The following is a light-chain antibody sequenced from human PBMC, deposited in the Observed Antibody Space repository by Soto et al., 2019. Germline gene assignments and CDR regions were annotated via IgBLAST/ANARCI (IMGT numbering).Light chain of an antibody. J-gene: IGKJ2*01. V-gene: IGKV3-15*01. CDR2: GAS. CDR1: QSISSA. Sequence: EIVMTQSPATLSVSPGERATLSCRASQSISSALAWYQQRPGQPPRLLIYGASTRATGVPDSFTGSGSGSDFTLTISGLQSEDFAVYYCQQGHNWPLTFGQGTRLEI. CDR3: QQGHNWPLT.